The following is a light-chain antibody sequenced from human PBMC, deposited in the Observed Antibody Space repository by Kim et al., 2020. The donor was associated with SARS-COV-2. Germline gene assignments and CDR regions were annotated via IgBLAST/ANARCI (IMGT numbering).Light chain of an antibody. J-gene: IGKJ1*01. CDR3: QQRFDSWT. CDR1: QSVSTY. V-gene: IGKV3-11*01. CDR2: GAS. Sequence: EIVLTQSPATLSLSPGERATLSCRASQSVSTYLAWYQQKPGQAPRLLIYGASNRATGIPARFSGSGSGTDFTLTISSVETEDFAVYYCQQRFDSWTFGQGTKVDIK.